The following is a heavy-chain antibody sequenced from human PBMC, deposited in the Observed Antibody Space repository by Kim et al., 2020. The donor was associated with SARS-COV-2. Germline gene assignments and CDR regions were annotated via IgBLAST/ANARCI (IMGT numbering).Heavy chain of an antibody. J-gene: IGHJ6*03. CDR3: AAGPVGATSYYYCMDV. CDR2: FDPEDGET. D-gene: IGHD1-26*01. CDR1: GYTLTELS. Sequence: ASVKVSCKVSGYTLTELSMHWVRQAPGKGLEWMGGFDPEDGETIYAQKFQGRVTMTEDTSTDTAYMELSSLRSEDTAVYYCAAGPVGATSYYYCMDVWGKGTTVTVSS. V-gene: IGHV1-24*01.